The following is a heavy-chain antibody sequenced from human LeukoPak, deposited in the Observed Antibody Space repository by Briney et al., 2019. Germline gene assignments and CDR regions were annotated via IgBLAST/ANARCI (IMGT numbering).Heavy chain of an antibody. V-gene: IGHV3-23*01. CDR3: AKGSYYDSSGSFYFDY. Sequence: GGSLRLSCAASGFTISSYAMSWVRQAPGKGLEWVSGISGSGDNTYYADSVKGRFTISRDNSKNTLYVQVNSLGTEDTAAYYCAKGSYYDSSGSFYFDYWGQGTLVTVSS. CDR2: ISGSGDNT. CDR1: GFTISSYA. J-gene: IGHJ4*02. D-gene: IGHD3-22*01.